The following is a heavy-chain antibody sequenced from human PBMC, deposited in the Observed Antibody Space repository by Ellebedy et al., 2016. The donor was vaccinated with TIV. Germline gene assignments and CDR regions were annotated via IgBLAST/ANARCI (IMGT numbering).Heavy chain of an antibody. CDR1: GYTFTSFG. V-gene: IGHV1-18*01. CDR3: ARVSVDVVIGYHYFYMDI. D-gene: IGHD6-6*01. Sequence: ASVKVSXXASGYTFTSFGLSWVRQAPGQGLEWMGWISAYNGDINYAQNFQGRVAMTTDTATSTVYVDLRSLRSDDTAVYYCARVSVDVVIGYHYFYMDIWGKGTTVTVS. CDR2: ISAYNGDI. J-gene: IGHJ6*03.